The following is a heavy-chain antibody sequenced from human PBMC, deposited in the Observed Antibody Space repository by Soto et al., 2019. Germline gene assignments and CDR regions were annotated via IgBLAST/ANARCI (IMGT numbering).Heavy chain of an antibody. CDR2: IWYVGSHE. Sequence: QVQLVESGGGVVQPGRSLRLSCAASGFTFRSHAMHWVRQAPGKGLEWVALIWYVGSHEYYADSVKGRFTISRDNSKNTLYLQMNSLRAEDTAVYYCARGFGELLSPWFDPWGQGTLVTVSS. V-gene: IGHV3-33*01. CDR1: GFTFRSHA. CDR3: ARGFGELLSPWFDP. J-gene: IGHJ5*02. D-gene: IGHD3-10*01.